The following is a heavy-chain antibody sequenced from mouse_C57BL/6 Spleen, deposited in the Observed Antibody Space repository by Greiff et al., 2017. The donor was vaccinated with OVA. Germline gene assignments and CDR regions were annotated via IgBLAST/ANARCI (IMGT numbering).Heavy chain of an antibody. V-gene: IGHV1-26*01. CDR3: ARSILEGY. Sequence: VQLQQSGPELVKPGASVKISCKASGYTFTDYYMNWVKQSHGKSLEWIGDINPNNGGTSYNQKFKGKATLTVDKSSSTAYMELRSLTSEDSAVYYCARSILEGYWGQGTTLTVSS. J-gene: IGHJ2*01. D-gene: IGHD2-10*02. CDR1: GYTFTDYY. CDR2: INPNNGGT.